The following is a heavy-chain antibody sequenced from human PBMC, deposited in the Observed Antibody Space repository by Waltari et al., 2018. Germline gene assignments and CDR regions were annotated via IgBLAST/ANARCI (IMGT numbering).Heavy chain of an antibody. Sequence: QVQLQQWGAGLLKPSETLSLTCAVYGGSFSGYYWSWIRQPPGKGLEWIGESNHSGSTNYNPSLKSRVTISVDTSKNQFSLKLSSVTAADTAVYYCARKWAPNWNDVGAPFDYWGQGTLVTVSS. D-gene: IGHD1-1*01. CDR3: ARKWAPNWNDVGAPFDY. V-gene: IGHV4-34*01. J-gene: IGHJ4*02. CDR1: GGSFSGYY. CDR2: SNHSGST.